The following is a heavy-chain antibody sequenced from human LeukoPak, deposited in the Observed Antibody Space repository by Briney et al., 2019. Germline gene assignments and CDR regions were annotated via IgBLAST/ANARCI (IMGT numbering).Heavy chain of an antibody. CDR2: MNPNSGNT. CDR1: GGTFSSYA. CDR3: ARIYDSSGYYSWTGWFDP. Sequence: ASVKVSCKASGGTFSSYAISWVRQATGQGLEWMGWMNPNSGNTGYAQKFQGRVTMTRDTSISTAYMELSRLRSDDTAVYYCARIYDSSGYYSWTGWFDPWGQGTLVTVSS. D-gene: IGHD3-22*01. J-gene: IGHJ5*02. V-gene: IGHV1-8*02.